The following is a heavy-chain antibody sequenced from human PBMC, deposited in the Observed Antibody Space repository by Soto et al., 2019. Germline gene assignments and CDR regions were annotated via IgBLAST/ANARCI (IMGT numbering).Heavy chain of an antibody. J-gene: IGHJ6*02. Sequence: EVQLVESGGGLIQPGGSLRLSCAASGFTVSSNYMSWVRQAPGKGLEWVSVIYSGGSTYYADSVKGRFTISRDNSKNTLYLQMNSLRAEDTAVYYCARDNKGGQLWSNYGMDVWGQGTTVTVS. CDR2: IYSGGST. CDR3: ARDNKGGQLWSNYGMDV. CDR1: GFTVSSNY. D-gene: IGHD5-18*01. V-gene: IGHV3-53*01.